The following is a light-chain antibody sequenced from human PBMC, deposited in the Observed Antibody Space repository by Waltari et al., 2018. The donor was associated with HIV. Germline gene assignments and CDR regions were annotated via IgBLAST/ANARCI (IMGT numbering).Light chain of an antibody. Sequence: EILMTQSPPTLSLSPGERATLSCRASQSVNRDLAWYQQSPGQSPRLLIHGASTRASHIPDRFSGSGSGTEFTLTISSLQSEDFAVYYCQQYNTWPPRAFGQGTKVEIK. CDR2: GAS. CDR1: QSVNRD. V-gene: IGKV3-15*01. J-gene: IGKJ1*01. CDR3: QQYNTWPPRA.